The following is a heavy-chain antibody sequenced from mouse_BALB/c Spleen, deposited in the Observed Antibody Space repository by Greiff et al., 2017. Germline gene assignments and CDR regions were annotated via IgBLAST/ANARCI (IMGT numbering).Heavy chain of an antibody. D-gene: IGHD1-1*01. CDR1: GFTFSSYA. Sequence: EVQLVESGGGLVKPGGSLKLSCAASGFTFSSYAMSWVRQTPEKRLEWVASISSGGSTYYPDSVKGRFTISRDNARNILYLQMSSLRSEDTAMYYCARGGYYGSRALDYWGQGTTLTVSS. CDR2: ISSGGST. V-gene: IGHV5-6-5*01. CDR3: ARGGYYGSRALDY. J-gene: IGHJ2*01.